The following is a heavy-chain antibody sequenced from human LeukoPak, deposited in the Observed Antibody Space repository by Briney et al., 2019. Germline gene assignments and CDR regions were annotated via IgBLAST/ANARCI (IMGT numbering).Heavy chain of an antibody. D-gene: IGHD2-15*01. CDR3: ARKIDKGYPFDP. Sequence: SETLSLTCTVSGGSISSGSYYWSWIRQPPGKGLEWIGYIYYSGSTNYNPSLKSRVTISVDTSKNQFSLKLSSVTAADTAVYYCARKIDKGYPFDPWGQGTLVTVSS. V-gene: IGHV4-61*01. CDR2: IYYSGST. J-gene: IGHJ5*02. CDR1: GGSISSGSYY.